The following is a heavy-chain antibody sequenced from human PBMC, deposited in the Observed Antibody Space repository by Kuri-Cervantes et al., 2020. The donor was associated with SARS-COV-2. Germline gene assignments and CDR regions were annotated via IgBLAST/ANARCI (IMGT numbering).Heavy chain of an antibody. CDR3: AKDKASTLVVPAAISWFDP. CDR1: GFSFSSYA. Sequence: GGSLRLSCAASGFSFSSYAMSWVRQAPGKGLEWVSAISGSGGSTYYADSVKGRFTISRDNSKNTLYLQMNSLRAEDTAVYYCAKDKASTLVVPAAISWFDPWGQGTLVTVSS. V-gene: IGHV3-23*01. CDR2: ISGSGGST. D-gene: IGHD2-2*01. J-gene: IGHJ5*02.